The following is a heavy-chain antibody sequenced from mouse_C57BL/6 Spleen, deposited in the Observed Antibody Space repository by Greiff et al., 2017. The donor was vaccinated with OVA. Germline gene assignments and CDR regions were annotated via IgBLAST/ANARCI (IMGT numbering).Heavy chain of an antibody. CDR3: AKKDYDYDGAWFAY. Sequence: EVKLQQSGPELVKPGALVKISCKASGYTFTDYYMNWVKQSHGKSLEWIGDINPNNGGTSYNQKFKGKATLTVDKSSSTAYMELRSLTSEDSAVYYCAKKDYDYDGAWFAYWGQGTLVTVSA. J-gene: IGHJ3*01. D-gene: IGHD2-4*01. CDR2: INPNNGGT. V-gene: IGHV1-26*01. CDR1: GYTFTDYY.